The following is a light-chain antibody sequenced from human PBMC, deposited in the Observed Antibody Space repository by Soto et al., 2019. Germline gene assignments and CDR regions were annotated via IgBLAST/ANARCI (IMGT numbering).Light chain of an antibody. Sequence: IVMTTSLATLSVSPVQRSIVCFMAGQSVSSNLAWHKQKPGQAPRILMYDASTRATGISARFSGSGSGIECTLTISSLQSEDFAVYYCKKYHNWPIICGQGERLAIK. CDR2: DAS. V-gene: IGKV3-15*01. CDR1: QSVSSN. J-gene: IGKJ5*01. CDR3: KKYHNWPII.